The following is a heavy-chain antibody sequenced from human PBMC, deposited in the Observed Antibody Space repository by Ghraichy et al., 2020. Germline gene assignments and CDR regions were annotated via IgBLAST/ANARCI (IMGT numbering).Heavy chain of an antibody. D-gene: IGHD3-16*01. J-gene: IGHJ4*02. CDR2: ISSSSASI. CDR3: ARFRGGFYFDY. V-gene: IGHV3-48*01. CDR1: GFSFSSYT. Sequence: GESLNISCAASGFSFSSYTMNWVRQAPGKGLEWVSYISSSSASIYYADSVKGQFTISRDNAKDSLHLQINSLKAEDTGVYYCARFRGGFYFDYWGQGTLVTVSS.